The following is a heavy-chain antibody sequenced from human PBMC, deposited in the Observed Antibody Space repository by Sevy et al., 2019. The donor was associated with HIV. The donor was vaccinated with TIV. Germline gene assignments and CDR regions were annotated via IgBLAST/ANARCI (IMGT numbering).Heavy chain of an antibody. CDR2: ISAYNGNT. Sequence: ASVKVSCKASGCTFTSYGISWVRQAPGQGLEWMGWISAYNGNTNYALKLQGRVTMTTDTSTSTAYMELRSLRSDDTAVYYCARGEITMVQGVIIKGAYFDYWGQGTLVTVSS. D-gene: IGHD3-10*01. J-gene: IGHJ4*02. CDR3: ARGEITMVQGVIIKGAYFDY. CDR1: GCTFTSYG. V-gene: IGHV1-18*01.